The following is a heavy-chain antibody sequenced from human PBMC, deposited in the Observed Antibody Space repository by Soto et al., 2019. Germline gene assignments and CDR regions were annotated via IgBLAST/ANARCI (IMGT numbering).Heavy chain of an antibody. V-gene: IGHV3-49*03. CDR3: TSAEGYCTNGVCYTYYYYMDV. CDR1: GFTFGDYA. D-gene: IGHD2-8*01. J-gene: IGHJ6*03. Sequence: GGSLRLSCTASGFTFGDYAMSWFRQAPGKGLEWVGFIRSKAYGGTTEYAASVKGRFTVSRDDSKSIAYLQMNSLKTEDTAVYYCTSAEGYCTNGVCYTYYYYMDVWGKGTTVTVSS. CDR2: IRSKAYGGTT.